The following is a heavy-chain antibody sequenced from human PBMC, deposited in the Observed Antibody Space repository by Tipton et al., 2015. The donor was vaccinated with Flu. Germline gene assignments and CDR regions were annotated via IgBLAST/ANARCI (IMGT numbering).Heavy chain of an antibody. CDR1: GGSITSYY. V-gene: IGHV4-59*01. J-gene: IGHJ5*02. CDR3: ARDLSIRGVRGCHFGP. CDR2: IYDTGTT. Sequence: TLSLTCTVSGGSITSYYWAWIRQTPGKGLEWIGHIYDTGTTDYNPSLKSRLIMSLDKSNKQLSLTLKSVTAADTAVYFCARDLSIRGVRGCHFGPWGQGTPVIVSS. D-gene: IGHD3-10*01.